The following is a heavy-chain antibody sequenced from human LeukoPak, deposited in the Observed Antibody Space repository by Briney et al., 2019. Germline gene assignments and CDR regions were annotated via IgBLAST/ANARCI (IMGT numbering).Heavy chain of an antibody. CDR3: ARAPGYSLDL. D-gene: IGHD5-18*01. CDR1: GGAITSGGYY. V-gene: IGHV4-61*02. Sequence: PSEALSLTFSVSGGAITSGGYYWRWIRQSAEKGLEWIGRIHPSGDTDYNPTVKSRDTISGETSMNQFSLKLNSLTAADTALYYCARAPGYSLDLWGQRTLVTVSS. J-gene: IGHJ5*02. CDR2: IHPSGDT.